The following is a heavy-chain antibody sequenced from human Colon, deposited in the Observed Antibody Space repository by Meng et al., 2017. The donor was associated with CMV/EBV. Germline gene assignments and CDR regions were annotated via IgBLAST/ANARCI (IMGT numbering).Heavy chain of an antibody. CDR3: AKDRVPAATNLRPDAFDI. CDR2: ITWNNQIV. J-gene: IGHJ3*02. V-gene: IGHV3-9*01. Sequence: GGSLRLSCAASEFTFEDYAMHWVRHTPGKGLEWVSGITWNNQIVGYADSVKGRFTISRDHAKNSLFLQMDSLRVEDTALYFCAKDRVPAATNLRPDAFDIWGQGTLVTVSS. D-gene: IGHD2-2*01. CDR1: EFTFEDYA.